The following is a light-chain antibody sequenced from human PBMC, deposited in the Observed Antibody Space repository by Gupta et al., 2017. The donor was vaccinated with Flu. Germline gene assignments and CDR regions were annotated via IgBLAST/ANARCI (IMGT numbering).Light chain of an antibody. CDR3: QQYNSDPYT. J-gene: IGKJ3*01. CDR1: QCISSL. Sequence: DIQLPQPPSTLSASVGDRVTITCRASQCISSLLAWYQQKPGKAPKLLIYKASSLESGVPSRFSGSGSGTEFTLTITSLQPDDVATYYCQQYNSDPYTFGPGTKLDIK. CDR2: KAS. V-gene: IGKV1-5*03.